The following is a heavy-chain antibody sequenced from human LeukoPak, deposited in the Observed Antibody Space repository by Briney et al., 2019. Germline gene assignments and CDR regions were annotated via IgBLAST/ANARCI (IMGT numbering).Heavy chain of an antibody. CDR2: IYTSGST. Sequence: SETLSLTCTVSGGSISSYYWSWIRQPARKGLEWIVRIYTSGSTNYNPSLKSRVTMSVDTSKNQFSLKLSSVTAADTAVYYCARASRRRLVGATGAYFDYWGQGTLVTVSS. D-gene: IGHD1-26*01. CDR3: ARASRRRLVGATGAYFDY. V-gene: IGHV4-4*07. CDR1: GGSISSYY. J-gene: IGHJ4*02.